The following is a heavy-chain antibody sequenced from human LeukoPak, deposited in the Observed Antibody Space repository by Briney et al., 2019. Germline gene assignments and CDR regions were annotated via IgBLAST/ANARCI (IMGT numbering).Heavy chain of an antibody. CDR2: IYTSGST. D-gene: IGHD4-17*01. CDR3: ARGGDYAFFDY. Sequence: SETLSLTCTVSGGSNSSYYWSWIRQPAGKGLEWIGRIYTSGSTNYNPSLKSRVTMSVDTSKNQFSLKLSSVTAADTAVYFCARGGDYAFFDYWGQGTLVTLSS. J-gene: IGHJ4*02. V-gene: IGHV4-4*07. CDR1: GGSNSSYY.